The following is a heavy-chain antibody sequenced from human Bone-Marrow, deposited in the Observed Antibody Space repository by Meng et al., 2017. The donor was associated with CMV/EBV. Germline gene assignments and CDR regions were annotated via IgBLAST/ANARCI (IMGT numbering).Heavy chain of an antibody. CDR2: ISAYNGKT. CDR1: GYTFSTHG. Sequence: ASVKVSCKAYGYTFSTHGLTWVRQAPGQGLEWMGWISAYNGKTQYTQSLQGRVTMTTDTSTSTGYMEMRSLRSDDTAIYYCATAFSSYDFWSGLHYNPYYFYGLDVWGQGTAVTVSS. D-gene: IGHD3/OR15-3a*01. V-gene: IGHV1-18*01. CDR3: ATAFSSYDFWSGLHYNPYYFYGLDV. J-gene: IGHJ6*01.